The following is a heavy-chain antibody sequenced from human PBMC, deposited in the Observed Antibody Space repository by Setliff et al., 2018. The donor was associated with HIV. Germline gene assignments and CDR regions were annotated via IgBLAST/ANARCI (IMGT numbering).Heavy chain of an antibody. D-gene: IGHD3-22*01. CDR3: ATIREYYYGSSGQEYFQH. J-gene: IGHJ1*01. Sequence: ASVKVSCKASGYTFTSYGVSWVRQAPGQGLEWMGLISGYNGWTKYPQKFQGRVTMTEDTSTDTAYMELSSLTSEDTAMYYCATIREYYYGSSGQEYFQHWGHGTLVTVS. CDR1: GYTFTSYG. V-gene: IGHV1-18*01. CDR2: ISGYNGWT.